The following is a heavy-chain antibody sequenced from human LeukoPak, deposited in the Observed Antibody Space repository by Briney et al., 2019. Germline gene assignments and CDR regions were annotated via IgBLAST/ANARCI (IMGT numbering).Heavy chain of an antibody. Sequence: GGSLRLSCAASVFTFSSYWMQWVRQAPRKGLVWVSRINSDGSSTSYADSVKGRFTISRDNAKNTLYLQMNSLRAEDTAVYYCAREVRGVIISWGQGTLVTVSS. J-gene: IGHJ4*02. CDR2: INSDGSST. CDR3: AREVRGVIIS. D-gene: IGHD3-10*01. V-gene: IGHV3-74*01. CDR1: VFTFSSYW.